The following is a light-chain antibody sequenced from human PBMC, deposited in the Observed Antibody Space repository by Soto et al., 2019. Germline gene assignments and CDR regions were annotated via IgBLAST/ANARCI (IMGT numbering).Light chain of an antibody. Sequence: EIVLTQSPGTLSLSPGERATLSCRASQSVSSSYLAWYQQKPGQAPRLLIYGASSRATGIPDRFSGSGSGTDFTLTISRLEPDDFAVYYCQQYGSSPRALTFGGGTKVEIK. V-gene: IGKV3-20*01. CDR3: QQYGSSPRALT. CDR1: QSVSSSY. J-gene: IGKJ4*01. CDR2: GAS.